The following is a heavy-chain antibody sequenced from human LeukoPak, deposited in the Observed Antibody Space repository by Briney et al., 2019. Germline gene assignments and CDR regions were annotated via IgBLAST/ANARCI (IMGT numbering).Heavy chain of an antibody. Sequence: GGSLRLSCAASGFTVSSNYMSWVRQPPGKGLEWVSAIYTGGNTYYADSVKGRFTISRDNSKNTLYLQMNSLRAEDTAVYYCARDSGYCGGDCYSGAFDIWGQGTMVTVSS. D-gene: IGHD2-21*02. CDR3: ARDSGYCGGDCYSGAFDI. V-gene: IGHV3-53*01. CDR1: GFTVSSNY. CDR2: IYTGGNT. J-gene: IGHJ3*02.